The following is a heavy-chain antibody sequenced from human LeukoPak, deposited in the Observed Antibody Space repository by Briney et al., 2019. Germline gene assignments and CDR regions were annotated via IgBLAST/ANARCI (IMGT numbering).Heavy chain of an antibody. CDR3: AKSDYDFWSGYFAY. CDR2: IWYDGSNK. CDR1: GFTFSSFR. Sequence: PGGSLRLSCAASGFTFSSFRMHWLRQAPGKGLEGWAVIWYDGSNKYYADSVKGRFPMSRHNSKNTLYLPLNSLRAEDTAVYYCAKSDYDFWSGYFAYWGQGTLVTVSS. D-gene: IGHD3-3*01. V-gene: IGHV3-33*06. J-gene: IGHJ4*02.